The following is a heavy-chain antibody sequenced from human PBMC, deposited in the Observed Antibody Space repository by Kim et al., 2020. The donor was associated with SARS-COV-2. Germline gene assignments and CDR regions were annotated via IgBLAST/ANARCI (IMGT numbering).Heavy chain of an antibody. D-gene: IGHD6-19*01. V-gene: IGHV3-66*01. Sequence: TNHAEPGKGRFTNSIDNSKNTLYLQMNSLGAEDTAVYYWARAGGWLDFVYWGQGTLVTVSS. CDR3: ARAGGWLDFVY. J-gene: IGHJ4*02. CDR2: T.